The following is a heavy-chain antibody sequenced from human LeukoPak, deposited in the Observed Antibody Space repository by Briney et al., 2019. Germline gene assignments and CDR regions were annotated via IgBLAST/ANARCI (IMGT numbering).Heavy chain of an antibody. Sequence: ASVTVSFTASVYTFTIYGISWVRQAPGQGLEWMGWISAYNGNTNYAQKLQGRVTMTTDTSTSTAYMELRSLRSDDTAVYYCARVKYYYDSIDDYWGQGTLVTVSS. CDR1: VYTFTIYG. CDR2: ISAYNGNT. CDR3: ARVKYYYDSIDDY. V-gene: IGHV1-18*01. D-gene: IGHD3-22*01. J-gene: IGHJ4*02.